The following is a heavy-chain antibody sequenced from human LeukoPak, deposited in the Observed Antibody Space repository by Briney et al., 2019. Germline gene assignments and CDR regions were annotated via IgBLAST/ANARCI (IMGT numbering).Heavy chain of an antibody. CDR3: ARGRELLRGYYYYGMDV. CDR2: ISSSGSTI. J-gene: IGHJ6*02. CDR1: GFTFSDYY. Sequence: KSGGSLRLSCAASGFTFSDYYMSWIRQAPGKGLEWVSYISSSGSTIYYADSVKGRFTISRDSAKNSLYLQMNSLRAEDTAVYYCARGRELLRGYYYYGMDVWGQGTTVTVSS. D-gene: IGHD1-26*01. V-gene: IGHV3-11*01.